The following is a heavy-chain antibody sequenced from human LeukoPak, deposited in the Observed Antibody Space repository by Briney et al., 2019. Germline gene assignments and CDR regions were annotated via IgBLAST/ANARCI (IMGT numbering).Heavy chain of an antibody. J-gene: IGHJ6*02. V-gene: IGHV1-69*04. CDR1: GYTFTGYY. CDR2: IIPILGIA. Sequence: GASVKVSCKASGYTFTGYYMHWVRQAPGQGLEWMGRIIPILGIANYAQKFQGRVTITADKSTSTAYMELSSLRSEDTAVYYCARDLPVGELRPYYYGMDVWGQGTTVTVSS. D-gene: IGHD3-10*01. CDR3: ARDLPVGELRPYYYGMDV.